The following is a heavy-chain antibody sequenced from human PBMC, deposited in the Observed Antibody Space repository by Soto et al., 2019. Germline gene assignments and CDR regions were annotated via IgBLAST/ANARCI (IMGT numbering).Heavy chain of an antibody. CDR1: GFSFDDYA. D-gene: IGHD2-8*02. CDR3: AKSTGGTANGMGV. CDR2: ISWNSGTI. V-gene: IGHV3-9*01. Sequence: EVQVVESGGGLVQPGRSLRLSCAASGFSFDDYAMHWVRQAPRKGLEWVSGISWNSGTIGYADSVKGRFTISRDNAKNSLYLQMNSLRAEDTALYYCAKSTGGTANGMGVWGQGTTVTVSS. J-gene: IGHJ6*02.